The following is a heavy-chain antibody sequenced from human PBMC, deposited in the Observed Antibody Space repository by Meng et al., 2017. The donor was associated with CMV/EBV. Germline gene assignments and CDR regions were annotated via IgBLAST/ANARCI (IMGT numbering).Heavy chain of an antibody. J-gene: IGHJ5*02. CDR1: GGSLSGYY. D-gene: IGHD2-2*02. CDR3: ARGGRIVVVPAAISRTRNNWFDP. V-gene: IGHV4-34*01. Sequence: GSLRLSCAVYGGSLSGYYWSWIRQPPGKGLEWIGAINHSGSTNYNPSLKSRVTISVDTSKNQLSLKLSSVTAADTAVYYCARGGRIVVVPAAISRTRNNWFDPWGQGTLVTVSS. CDR2: INHSGST.